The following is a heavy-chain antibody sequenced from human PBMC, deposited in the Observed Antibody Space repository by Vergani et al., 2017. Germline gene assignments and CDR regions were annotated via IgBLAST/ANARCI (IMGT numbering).Heavy chain of an antibody. D-gene: IGHD3-10*01. J-gene: IGHJ5*02. CDR3: ARDRGEFDA. Sequence: EVQLVESGGGLVQPGGSLRISCAASGFTFSSYSMNWVRQAPGKGLEWVSYISSSSSTIYYADSVKGRFTISRDNAKNSLYLQMNSLRAEDTAVYYCARDRGEFDAWGQGTLVTVSS. CDR1: GFTFSSYS. V-gene: IGHV3-48*04. CDR2: ISSSSSTI.